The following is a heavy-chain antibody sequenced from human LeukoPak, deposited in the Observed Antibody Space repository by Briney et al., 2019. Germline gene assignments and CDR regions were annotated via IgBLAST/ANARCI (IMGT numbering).Heavy chain of an antibody. V-gene: IGHV1-2*02. CDR3: ARDSGYDSSYFDY. D-gene: IGHD5-12*01. CDR2: INPNGGGT. J-gene: IGHJ4*02. CDR1: GYTFTGYY. Sequence: ASVKVSCKASGYTFTGYYMHWVRQAPGQGLEWMGWINPNGGGTNYAQKFQGRVTMTRDTSISTAHMELSRLRSGDTAVYYCARDSGYDSSYFDYWGQGTLVTVSS.